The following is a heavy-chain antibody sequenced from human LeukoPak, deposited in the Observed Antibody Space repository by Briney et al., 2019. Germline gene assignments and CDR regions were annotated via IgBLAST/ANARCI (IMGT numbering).Heavy chain of an antibody. V-gene: IGHV3-23*01. CDR2: ISGSGSSI. D-gene: IGHD5-18*01. CDR1: GFTFSSYE. Sequence: GGSLRLSCAASGFTFSSYEMNWVRRAPGKGLEWVAAISGSGSSIYYGDSVKGRFTISRDNSKNTLYLQMNSLRAEDTAVYYCAKKGGYSYGDPFDYWGQGTLVTVSS. J-gene: IGHJ4*02. CDR3: AKKGGYSYGDPFDY.